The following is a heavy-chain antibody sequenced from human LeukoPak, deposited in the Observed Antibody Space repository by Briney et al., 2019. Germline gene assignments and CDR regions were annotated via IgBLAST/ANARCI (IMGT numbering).Heavy chain of an antibody. Sequence: EGSLRLSCAASGFTFSSYSMNWVRQAPGKGLEWVSSISSSSSYIYYADSVKGRFTISRDNAKNSLYLQMNSLRAEDTAVYYRARVFVVVTADYYYGMDVWGKGTTVTVSS. D-gene: IGHD2-21*02. CDR1: GFTFSSYS. J-gene: IGHJ6*04. V-gene: IGHV3-21*01. CDR2: ISSSSSYI. CDR3: ARVFVVVTADYYYGMDV.